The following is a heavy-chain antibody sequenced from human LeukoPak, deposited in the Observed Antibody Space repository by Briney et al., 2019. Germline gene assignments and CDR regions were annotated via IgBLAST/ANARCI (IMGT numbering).Heavy chain of an antibody. CDR2: IYPGDSDT. D-gene: IGHD3-22*01. CDR3: ARQANSSGYYDAFDI. V-gene: IGHV5-51*01. Sequence: GESLKISCKGSGYSFTSYWIGWVSQVPGKGLEWMGIIYPGDSDTRYSPSFQGQVTISADKSISTAYLQWSSLKASDTAMYYCARQANSSGYYDAFDIWGQGTMVTVSS. J-gene: IGHJ3*02. CDR1: GYSFTSYW.